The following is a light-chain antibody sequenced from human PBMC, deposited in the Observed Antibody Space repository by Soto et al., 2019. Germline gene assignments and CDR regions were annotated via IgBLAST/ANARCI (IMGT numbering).Light chain of an antibody. CDR1: SGTIASNY. CDR2: EDN. V-gene: IGLV6-57*04. CDR3: QSYDSSTVV. J-gene: IGLJ2*01. Sequence: NFILTQPHSVSESPGKTVTISCTRSSGTIASNYVQWYQQRPGSAPTTVIYEDNQRPSGVPDRFSGSTDGSSNSASLTISGLQTEDEADYYCQSYDSSTVVFGGGTNLTVL.